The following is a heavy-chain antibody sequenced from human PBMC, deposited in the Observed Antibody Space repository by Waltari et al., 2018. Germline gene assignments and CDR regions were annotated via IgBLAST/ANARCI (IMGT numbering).Heavy chain of an antibody. Sequence: QLQLQESGPGLVKPSETLSLTCTVPGGSISSSSYYWGWIRQPPGKGLEWIVSIYYSGSTYYNPSLKSRVTISVDTSKNQFSLKLSSVTAADTAVYYCASTIMVRGVGGAFDIWGQGTMVTVSS. CDR2: IYYSGST. J-gene: IGHJ3*02. V-gene: IGHV4-39*01. D-gene: IGHD3-10*01. CDR1: GGSISSSSYY. CDR3: ASTIMVRGVGGAFDI.